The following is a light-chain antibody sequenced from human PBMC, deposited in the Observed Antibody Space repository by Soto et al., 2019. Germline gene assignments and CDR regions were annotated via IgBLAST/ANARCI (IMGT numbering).Light chain of an antibody. V-gene: IGKV3-15*01. CDR1: QSVSSN. Sequence: EIVMMQSPATLSVSPGERATLSCRASQSVSSNLAWYQQKPGQAPRFLMDGASTRATGIPARFSGSGSGTEFTLTISSLQSEDFAVYYCQQYDNWPLTFGGGTKVDIK. CDR3: QQYDNWPLT. J-gene: IGKJ4*01. CDR2: GAS.